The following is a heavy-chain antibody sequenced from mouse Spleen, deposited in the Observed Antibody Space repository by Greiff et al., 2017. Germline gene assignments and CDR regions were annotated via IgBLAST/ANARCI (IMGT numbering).Heavy chain of an antibody. D-gene: IGHD2-1*01. CDR1: GYTFTSYT. V-gene: IGHV1-4*01. CDR3: ARGDGNYYAMDY. J-gene: IGHJ4*01. CDR2: INPSSGYT. Sequence: QVQLKQSGAELARPGASVKMSCKASGYTFTSYTMHWVKQRPGQGLEWIGYINPSSGYTKYNQKFKDKATLTADKSSSTAYMQLSSLTSEDSAVYYCARGDGNYYAMDYWGQGTSVTVSS.